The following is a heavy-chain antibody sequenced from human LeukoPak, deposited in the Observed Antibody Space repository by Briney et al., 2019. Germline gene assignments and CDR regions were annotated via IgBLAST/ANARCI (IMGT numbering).Heavy chain of an antibody. V-gene: IGHV1-2*02. Sequence: ASVKVSCKASGYTFTSYYMHWVRQAPGQGLEWMGWINPNSGGTNYAQKFQGRVTMTRDTSISTAYMELSRLRSDDTAVYYCARGPAATYYYYYMDVWGKGTTVTVSS. CDR1: GYTFTSYY. CDR3: ARGPAATYYYYYMDV. D-gene: IGHD2-15*01. J-gene: IGHJ6*03. CDR2: INPNSGGT.